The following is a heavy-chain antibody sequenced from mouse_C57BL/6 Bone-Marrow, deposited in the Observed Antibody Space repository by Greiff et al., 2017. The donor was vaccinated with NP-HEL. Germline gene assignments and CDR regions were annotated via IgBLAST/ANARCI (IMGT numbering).Heavy chain of an antibody. J-gene: IGHJ4*01. Sequence: EVHLVESGGGLVKPGGSLKLSCAASGFTFSDYGMHWVRQAPEKGLEWVAYISSGSSTIYYADTVKGRFTISRDNAKNTLFLQMTSLRSEDTAMYYCARNPLYYGSSTPLAMDYWGQGTSVTVSS. D-gene: IGHD1-1*01. V-gene: IGHV5-17*01. CDR3: ARNPLYYGSSTPLAMDY. CDR1: GFTFSDYG. CDR2: ISSGSSTI.